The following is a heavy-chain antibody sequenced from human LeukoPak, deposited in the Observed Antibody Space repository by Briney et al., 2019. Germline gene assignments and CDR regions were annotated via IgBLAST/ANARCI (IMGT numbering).Heavy chain of an antibody. CDR1: GFSFSSSW. J-gene: IGHJ6*02. CDR2: INEDGSVK. Sequence: GGSLRLSCAASGFSFSSSWVSCVRQVPGKGLEWVAHINEDGSVKNYADSVKGRFTISRDNSRNSLYLQMNSLRAEDTAVYFCARGLYGMDVWGQGTTVTVSS. V-gene: IGHV3-7*05. CDR3: ARGLYGMDV.